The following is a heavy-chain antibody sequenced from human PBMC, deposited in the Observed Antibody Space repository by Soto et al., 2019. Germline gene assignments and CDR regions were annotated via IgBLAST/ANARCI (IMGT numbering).Heavy chain of an antibody. CDR2: IYYSGST. J-gene: IGHJ4*02. D-gene: IGHD1-1*01. CDR3: ARCTRTSWNVPCFDY. CDR1: GGSVSSGSYY. Sequence: PSETLSLTCTVSGGSVSSGSYYWSWIRQPPGKGLEWIGYIYYSGSTNYNPSLNSRFTISRDTSKNRFSLKHSTVTAADTAVYSCARCTRTSWNVPCFDYWGQGTLVTVSS. V-gene: IGHV4-61*03.